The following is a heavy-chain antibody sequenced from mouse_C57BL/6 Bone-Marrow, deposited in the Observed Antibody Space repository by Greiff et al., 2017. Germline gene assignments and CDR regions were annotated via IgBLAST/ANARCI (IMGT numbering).Heavy chain of an antibody. V-gene: IGHV5-17*01. CDR2: ISSGSSTI. CDR3: ARVYYGSSIDY. CDR1: GFTFSDYG. J-gene: IGHJ2*01. Sequence: EVKLVESGGGLVKPGGSLKLSCAASGFTFSDYGMHWVRQAPEKGLEWVAYISSGSSTIYYAATVKGRFTISRDNAKNTLFLQMTSLRSEDTAMYYCARVYYGSSIDYWGQGTTLTVSS. D-gene: IGHD1-1*01.